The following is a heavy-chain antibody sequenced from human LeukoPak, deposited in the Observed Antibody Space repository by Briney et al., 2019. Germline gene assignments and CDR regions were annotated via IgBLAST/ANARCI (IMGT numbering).Heavy chain of an antibody. V-gene: IGHV4-4*07. CDR2: ISTTGTT. CDR1: GGSTMSYY. J-gene: IGHJ3*01. D-gene: IGHD1-1*01. Sequence: SQTQSLTCSVSGGSTMSYYWNWIRQPAGKRLEWIGRISTTGTTIYNPSLQSRVRISADKSKNEFYLELTSLIAADTAVYFCARDDIWSRFDLWGPGIRGTVSS. CDR3: ARDDIWSRFDL.